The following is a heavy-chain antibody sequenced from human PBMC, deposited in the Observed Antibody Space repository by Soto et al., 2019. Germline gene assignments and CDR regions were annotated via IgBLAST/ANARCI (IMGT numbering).Heavy chain of an antibody. D-gene: IGHD6-13*01. Sequence: SETLSLTCTVSGGSISSYYWSWIRQPAGKGLEWIGRIYTSGSTNYNPSLKSRVTMSVDTSKNQFSLKLSSVTAADTAVYYCARDRMYSRTWAYYYYGMDVWGQGTTVTVSS. CDR1: GGSISSYY. J-gene: IGHJ6*02. CDR2: IYTSGST. V-gene: IGHV4-4*07. CDR3: ARDRMYSRTWAYYYYGMDV.